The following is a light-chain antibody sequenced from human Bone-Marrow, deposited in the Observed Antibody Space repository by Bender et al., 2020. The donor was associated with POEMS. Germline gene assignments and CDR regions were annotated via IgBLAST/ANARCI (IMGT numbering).Light chain of an antibody. CDR3: AVWNDSLNGWV. CDR1: SSNIGAHA. Sequence: QSVLTQPPSASGTPGQRVTISCSGGSSNIGAHAVNWYQHLPGHAPKLLIYSSHRRPSEVPDRFPGSRSGTSASLAISGLQSEDEADYYCAVWNDSLNGWVFGGGTKLTVL. CDR2: SSH. V-gene: IGLV1-44*01. J-gene: IGLJ3*02.